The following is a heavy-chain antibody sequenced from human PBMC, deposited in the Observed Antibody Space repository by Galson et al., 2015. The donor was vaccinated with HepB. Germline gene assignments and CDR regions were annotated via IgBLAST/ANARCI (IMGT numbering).Heavy chain of an antibody. V-gene: IGHV4-34*01. J-gene: IGHJ4*02. Sequence: ETLSLTCAVYGGSFSGYYWSWIRQPPGKGLEWIGEINHSGSTNYNPYLKSRVTISVDTSKNQFSLKLSSVTAADTAVYYCARGGWLRYTHYFDYWGQGTLVTVSS. CDR1: GGSFSGYY. D-gene: IGHD5-12*01. CDR3: ARGGWLRYTHYFDY. CDR2: INHSGST.